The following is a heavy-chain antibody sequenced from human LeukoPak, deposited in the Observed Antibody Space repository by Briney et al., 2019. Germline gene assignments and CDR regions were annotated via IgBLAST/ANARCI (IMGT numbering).Heavy chain of an antibody. J-gene: IGHJ4*02. V-gene: IGHV3-23*01. CDR3: AKGPEIAH. Sequence: GGALRLSCAASGFNFNNFAMSWVRQAPGKGLEWLSAMTGPADTTYYAESVKGRFTISRDYSKSMAFLQMNSLRVEDTDIYYCAKGPEIAHWGQGTLVTVSS. CDR2: MTGPADTT. D-gene: IGHD2-21*01. CDR1: GFNFNNFA.